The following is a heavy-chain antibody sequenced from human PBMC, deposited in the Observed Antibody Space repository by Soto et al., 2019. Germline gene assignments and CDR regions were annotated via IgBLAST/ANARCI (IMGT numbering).Heavy chain of an antibody. D-gene: IGHD3-3*01. V-gene: IGHV4-59*01. CDR2: IYHTGAT. J-gene: IGHJ4*02. Sequence: QVQLQESGPGLVKPSETLSLTCSVSGDSISAYYWCWIRQPPGKGLEWIGFIYHTGATDYNPSLKSRVTISIDTSQSQLSLRVSSVTPADTAVYYCAREWSAYAFWGQGILVTVSS. CDR1: GDSISAYY. CDR3: AREWSAYAF.